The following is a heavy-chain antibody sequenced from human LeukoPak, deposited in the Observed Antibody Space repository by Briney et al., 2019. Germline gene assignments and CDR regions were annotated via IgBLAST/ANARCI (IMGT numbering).Heavy chain of an antibody. CDR1: GFTFDDYA. V-gene: IGHV3-9*01. CDR2: ISWNSGSI. Sequence: GGSLRLSCAASGFTFDDYAMHWVRQAPGKGLEWVSGISWNSGSIGYADSVKGRFTISRDNAKISLYLQMNSLRAEDTALYYCAKDHGGLFYWYFDLWGRGTLVTVSS. D-gene: IGHD2-21*01. J-gene: IGHJ2*01. CDR3: AKDHGGLFYWYFDL.